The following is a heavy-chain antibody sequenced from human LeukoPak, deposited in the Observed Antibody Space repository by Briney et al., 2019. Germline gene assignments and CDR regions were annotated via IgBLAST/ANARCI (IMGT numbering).Heavy chain of an antibody. V-gene: IGHV3-30*18. CDR3: VKSGGYCTDGICYHFDY. CDR1: GFAFDAFG. J-gene: IGHJ4*02. D-gene: IGHD2-8*01. Sequence: RPGGSLRLSCAASGFAFDAFGIHWVRQAPGKGLEWVAVISSDGSKEYYGDSVKGRFTISRDNSKNMLYLQMNSLRAEDSGVYYCVKSGGYCTDGICYHFDYWGQGTLVTVSS. CDR2: ISSDGSKE.